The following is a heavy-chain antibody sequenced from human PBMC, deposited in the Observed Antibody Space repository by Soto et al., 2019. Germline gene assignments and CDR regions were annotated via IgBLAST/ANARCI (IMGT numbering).Heavy chain of an antibody. J-gene: IGHJ6*02. CDR2: THPGDSDT. D-gene: IGHD3-16*01. CDR1: GYSFTTYW. Sequence: SLKISCKGSGYSFTTYWIGWVRQMPGKGLEWMGVTHPGDSDTRYSPSFQGQVTISADKSISTAYLHWSSLKTSDTAMYYCAREGGGNDVAFYYYGMDVWGQGTTVTVSS. CDR3: AREGGGNDVAFYYYGMDV. V-gene: IGHV5-51*01.